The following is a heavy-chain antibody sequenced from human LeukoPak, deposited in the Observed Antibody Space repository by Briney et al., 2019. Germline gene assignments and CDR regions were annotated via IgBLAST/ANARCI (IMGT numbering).Heavy chain of an antibody. V-gene: IGHV3-21*01. D-gene: IGHD3-22*01. CDR2: ISSSSYI. Sequence: GGSLRLSCAASGFTFSSYSMNLVRQAPGKGLEWVSSISSSSYIYYADSVKGRFTISRDNAKNSLYLQMNSLRAEDTAVYYCARVKGSKYYYDSSGYFPLDYWGQGTLVTVSS. J-gene: IGHJ4*02. CDR3: ARVKGSKYYYDSSGYFPLDY. CDR1: GFTFSSYS.